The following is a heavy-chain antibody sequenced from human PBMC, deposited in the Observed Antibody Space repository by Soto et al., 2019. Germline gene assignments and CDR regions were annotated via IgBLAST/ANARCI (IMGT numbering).Heavy chain of an antibody. J-gene: IGHJ6*02. CDR2: IRSKANTYAT. CDR3: TRPGFGDFVDPCDYGIDV. Sequence: EVQLVESGGDLVQPGGSLKLSCAASGLPFSGSPIHWVRQASGKGLEWVGRIRSKANTYATAYATSVKGRFTISRDDSKNTTYLQMNSLKTEDTAVYFCTRPGFGDFVDPCDYGIDVWGQGTTVTVSS. D-gene: IGHD3-10*01. V-gene: IGHV3-73*02. CDR1: GLPFSGSP.